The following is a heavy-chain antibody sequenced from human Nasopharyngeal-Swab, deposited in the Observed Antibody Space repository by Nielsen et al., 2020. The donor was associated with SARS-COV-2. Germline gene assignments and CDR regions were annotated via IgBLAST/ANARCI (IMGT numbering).Heavy chain of an antibody. CDR2: IYYSGST. D-gene: IGHD5-24*01. V-gene: IGHV4-61*05. CDR1: GGSIGSSSYY. Sequence: SETLSLTCTVSGGSIGSSSYYWSWIRQPPGKGLEWIGYIYYSGSTNYNPSLKSRVTISVDTSKNQFSLKLSSVTAADTAVYYCARRMATMFDYWGQGTLVTVSS. CDR3: ARRMATMFDY. J-gene: IGHJ4*02.